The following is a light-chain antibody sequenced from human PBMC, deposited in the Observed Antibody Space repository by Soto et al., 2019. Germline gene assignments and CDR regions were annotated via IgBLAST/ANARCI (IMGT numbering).Light chain of an antibody. J-gene: IGKJ2*01. CDR3: QHYGSSPPYT. CDR2: GAS. V-gene: IGKV3-20*01. Sequence: EIVVTQSPGTLSWSPGERATLSCRASQSVSSSYLAWYQQKPGQAPRLLIYGASSRATGIPDRFSGSGSGTDFSLTISRLEPEDFAVYYCQHYGSSPPYTFGQGTKLEIK. CDR1: QSVSSSY.